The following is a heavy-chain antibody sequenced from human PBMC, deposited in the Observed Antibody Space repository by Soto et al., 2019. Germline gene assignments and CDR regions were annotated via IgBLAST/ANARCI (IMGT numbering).Heavy chain of an antibody. J-gene: IGHJ4*02. D-gene: IGHD2-21*01. CDR1: GFSLSTSGVG. CDR3: AHSHVDCGGECYKYYCDY. Sequence: QITLKESGPTLVKPTQTLTLTCTFSGFSLSTSGVGVGWIRQPPGKALEWLALIYWDDDKRYSPSLKSRRTITQDLSKNRVVLTMTNMDPVETATYYCAHSHVDCGGECYKYYCDYWGQGTLVTVSS. CDR2: IYWDDDK. V-gene: IGHV2-5*02.